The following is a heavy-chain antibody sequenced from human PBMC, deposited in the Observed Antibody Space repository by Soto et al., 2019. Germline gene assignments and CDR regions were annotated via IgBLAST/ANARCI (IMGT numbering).Heavy chain of an antibody. V-gene: IGHV4-34*01. D-gene: IGHD6-6*01. CDR2: INHSGST. CDR1: GGSFSGYY. CDR3: ARARGIAARPTYYYGMDV. J-gene: IGHJ6*02. Sequence: PSETLSLTCAVYGGSFSGYYWSWIRQPPGKGLEWIGEINHSGSTNYNPSLKSRVTISVDTSKNQFSLKLSSVTAADTAVYYCARARGIAARPTYYYGMDVWGQGTTVTVSS.